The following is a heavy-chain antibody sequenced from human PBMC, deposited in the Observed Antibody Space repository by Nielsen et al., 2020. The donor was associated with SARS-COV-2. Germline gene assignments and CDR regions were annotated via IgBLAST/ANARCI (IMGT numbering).Heavy chain of an antibody. Sequence: GGSLRLSCAASGFTFSSYGMHWVRQAPGKGLEWVAVISYDGSNKYYADSVKGRFTISRDNSKNTLYLQMNSLRAEDTAVYYCAKVLPPKSDILTGYLSYWGQGTLVTVSS. CDR3: AKVLPPKSDILTGYLSY. D-gene: IGHD3-9*01. J-gene: IGHJ4*02. CDR2: ISYDGSNK. CDR1: GFTFSSYG. V-gene: IGHV3-30*18.